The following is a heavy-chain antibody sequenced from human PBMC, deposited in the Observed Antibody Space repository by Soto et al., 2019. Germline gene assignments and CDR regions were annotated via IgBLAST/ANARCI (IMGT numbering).Heavy chain of an antibody. CDR2: IFYRGET. D-gene: IGHD2-2*01. J-gene: IGHJ4*02. CDR1: GGTIGDYS. V-gene: IGHV4-59*13. CDR3: ARARFCTSTSCYHYFDF. Sequence: LSLTCTVLGGTIGDYSWNWIRQPPGKGLEWIGYIFYRGETKYNPSHSLWSRVTISTSKNRVSLKLSSVTPADTAVYYCARARFCTSTSCYHYFDFWGQGTLVTVSS.